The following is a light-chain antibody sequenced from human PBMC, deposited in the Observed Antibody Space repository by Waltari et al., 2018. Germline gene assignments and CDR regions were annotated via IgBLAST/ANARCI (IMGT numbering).Light chain of an antibody. J-gene: IGKJ2*01. CDR1: QSISSH. CDR3: QQTYSSP. Sequence: DIQLTQSPSSLSASLCDRVTIICRASQSISSHLNWYQQKPGKAPKLLIYAASNLQSGVPSRFSGSGSGTDFTLTISSLQPEDFATYYCQQTYSSPFGQGTKLDI. V-gene: IGKV1-39*01. CDR2: AAS.